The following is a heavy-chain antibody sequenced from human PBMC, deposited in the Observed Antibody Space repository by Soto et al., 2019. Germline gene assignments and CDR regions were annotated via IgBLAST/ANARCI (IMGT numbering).Heavy chain of an antibody. D-gene: IGHD1-26*01. CDR2: IYASGST. J-gene: IGHJ4*02. CDR1: VGYISIYY. CDR3: ARASYYENFDY. V-gene: IGHV4-4*07. Sequence: PSETLSIACTFYVGYISIYYWNWIRQPAGKGLEWIGRIYASGSTNYNPSLKSRVTMSVDTSKNQFSLKLSSVTAADTAVYYCARASYYENFDYWGQGTLVTVSS.